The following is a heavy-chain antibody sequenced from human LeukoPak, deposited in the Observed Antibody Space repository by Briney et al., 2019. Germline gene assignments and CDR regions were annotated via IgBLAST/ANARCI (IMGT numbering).Heavy chain of an antibody. J-gene: IGHJ4*02. D-gene: IGHD3-16*02. Sequence: GGSLRLSCAASGFTVSSNYMSWVRQAPGKGLEWVSVIYSGGSTYYADSVKGRFTISRHNSKNTLYLQMNSLRAEDTAVYYCARTVRLGELSPSCYFDYWGQGTLVTVSS. V-gene: IGHV3-53*04. CDR1: GFTVSSNY. CDR3: ARTVRLGELSPSCYFDY. CDR2: IYSGGST.